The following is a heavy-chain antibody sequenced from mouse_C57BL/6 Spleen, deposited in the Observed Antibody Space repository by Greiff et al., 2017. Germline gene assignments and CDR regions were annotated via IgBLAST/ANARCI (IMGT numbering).Heavy chain of an antibody. Sequence: EVKLMESGGGLVKPGGSLKLSCAASGFTFSDYGMHWVRQAPEKGLEWVAYISSGSSTIYYADTVKGRFTISRDNAKNTLFLQMTSLRSEDTAMYYSASTAQATKDYAMDYWGQGTSVTVSS. D-gene: IGHD3-2*02. V-gene: IGHV5-17*01. CDR1: GFTFSDYG. CDR2: ISSGSSTI. J-gene: IGHJ4*01. CDR3: ASTAQATKDYAMDY.